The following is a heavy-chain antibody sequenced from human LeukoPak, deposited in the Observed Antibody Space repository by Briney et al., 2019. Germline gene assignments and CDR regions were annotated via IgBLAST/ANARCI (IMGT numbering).Heavy chain of an antibody. D-gene: IGHD2-2*01. CDR3: AKDLRNVVVPAAMGIDY. J-gene: IGHJ4*02. CDR1: GFTVSSNYA. CDR2: ISGSGSST. V-gene: IGHV3-23*01. Sequence: GGSLRLSCAASGFTVSSNYAMSWVRQAPGKGLEWVSSISGSGSSTFYVDSVKGRFTISRDNSKNTLNLQMNSLSPEDTAVCYCAKDLRNVVVPAAMGIDYWGQGALVTVSS.